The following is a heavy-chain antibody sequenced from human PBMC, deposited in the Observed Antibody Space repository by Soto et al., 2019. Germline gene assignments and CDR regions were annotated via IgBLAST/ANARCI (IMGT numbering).Heavy chain of an antibody. CDR2: ISAYNGNT. CDR1: GYTFTSYG. CDR3: ARGYYYDSSSPPANSDAFDI. Sequence: ASVKVSCKASGYTFTSYGISWVRQAPGQGLEWMGWISAYNGNTNYAQKLQGRVTMTTDTSTSTAYMELRSLRSDDTAVYYCARGYYYDSSSPPANSDAFDIWGQGTMVTVSS. D-gene: IGHD3-22*01. V-gene: IGHV1-18*01. J-gene: IGHJ3*02.